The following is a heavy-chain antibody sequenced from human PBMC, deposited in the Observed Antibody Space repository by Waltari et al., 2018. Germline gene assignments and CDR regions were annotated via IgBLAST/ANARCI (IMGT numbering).Heavy chain of an antibody. CDR1: GYTFTGYY. J-gene: IGHJ4*02. Sequence: QVQLVQSGAEVKKPGASVKVSCKASGYTFTGYYMHWVRQAPGQGLEWMGWINPNSGGTHYAQKFQGRVTMTRDTSISTGYMELSRLRSDDTAVYYCARAVSSGWYGFDYWGQGTLVTVSS. CDR3: ARAVSSGWYGFDY. V-gene: IGHV1-2*02. D-gene: IGHD6-19*01. CDR2: INPNSGGT.